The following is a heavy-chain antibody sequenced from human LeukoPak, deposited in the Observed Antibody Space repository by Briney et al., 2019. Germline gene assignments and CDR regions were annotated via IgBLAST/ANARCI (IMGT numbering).Heavy chain of an antibody. D-gene: IGHD1-14*01. CDR1: GFTVSSNY. Sequence: GGSLRLSCAASGFTVSSNYMTWVRQAPGKGLEWVSVIYSGGSTYYADSVEGRFTISRDDSKNTLYLQMNSLRAEDTAVYYCASGLPPGIIDYWGQGTLVTVSS. V-gene: IGHV3-53*01. CDR2: IYSGGST. J-gene: IGHJ4*02. CDR3: ASGLPPGIIDY.